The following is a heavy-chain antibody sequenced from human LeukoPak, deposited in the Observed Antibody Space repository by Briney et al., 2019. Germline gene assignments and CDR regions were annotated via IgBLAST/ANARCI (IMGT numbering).Heavy chain of an antibody. J-gene: IGHJ4*02. Sequence: GGSLRLSCGVSGFTVSSNYLTWVRQAPGKGLEWVSVIYTGGSTYYADAVKGRFTISRDNSKNTRYLQMNSLRVEDTAVYYCASQVVAGGFDYWGRG. CDR2: IYTGGST. CDR3: ASQVVAGGFDY. V-gene: IGHV3-53*01. D-gene: IGHD2-15*01. CDR1: GFTVSSNY.